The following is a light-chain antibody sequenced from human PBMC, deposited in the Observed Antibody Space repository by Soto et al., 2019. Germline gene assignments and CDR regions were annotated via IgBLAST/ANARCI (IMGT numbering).Light chain of an antibody. CDR3: NSHTVSNTRV. CDR1: SSNIGSNT. CDR2: SNN. Sequence: QSVLTQPPSASGTPGQRVTISCSGSSSNIGSNTVNWYQQLPGTAPKLLIYSNNQRPSGVPDRFSGSKSGTSASLAISGLLAEDEADYYCNSHTVSNTRVFGTGTKVTVL. V-gene: IGLV1-44*01. J-gene: IGLJ1*01.